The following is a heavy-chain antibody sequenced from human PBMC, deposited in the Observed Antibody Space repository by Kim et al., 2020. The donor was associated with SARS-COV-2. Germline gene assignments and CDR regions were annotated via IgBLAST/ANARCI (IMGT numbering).Heavy chain of an antibody. J-gene: IGHJ4*02. CDR3: AKHHASSGWPTFDF. D-gene: IGHD6-19*01. V-gene: IGHV3-23*05. Sequence: YADSVQCQFTISRDDATNTLYLQMNTLRVEDTALYYSAKHHASSGWPTFDFWGQGTQVTVSS.